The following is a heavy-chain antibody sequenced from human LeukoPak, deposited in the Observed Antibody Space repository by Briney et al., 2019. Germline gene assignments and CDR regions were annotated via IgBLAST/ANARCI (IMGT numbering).Heavy chain of an antibody. CDR1: GFTFSSYA. V-gene: IGHV3-15*01. CDR3: TTDPYSRLDSSGYSGDY. D-gene: IGHD3-22*01. CDR2: IKSKTDGETT. Sequence: GRSLRLSCAASGFTFSSYAMHWVRQAPGKGLEWVGRIKSKTDGETTDYAAPVKGRFTISRDDSKNTLYLQMNSLKTEDTAVYYCTTDPYSRLDSSGYSGDYWGQGTLVTVSS. J-gene: IGHJ4*02.